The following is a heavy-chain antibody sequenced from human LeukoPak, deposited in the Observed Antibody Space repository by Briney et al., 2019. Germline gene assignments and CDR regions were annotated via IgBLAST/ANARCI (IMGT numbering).Heavy chain of an antibody. CDR1: GVSIGDSC. V-gene: IGHV4-4*07. J-gene: IGHJ4*02. D-gene: IGHD2-15*01. CDR3: AREEVFCSGGHGLRSY. CDR2: VCTGRSPNT. Sequence: PSETLCLTCTVSGVSIGDSCWSWIRQPAGKRLEFIGGVCTGRSPNTNYNPSLKSRATMSADTSKNQFSLKLTSVTAADTAMYYCAREEVFCSGGHGLRSYWGQGSLVTVSS.